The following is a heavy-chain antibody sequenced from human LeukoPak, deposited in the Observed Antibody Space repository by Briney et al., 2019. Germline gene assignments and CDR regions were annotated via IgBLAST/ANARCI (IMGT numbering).Heavy chain of an antibody. Sequence: GGSLRLSCAASGFTFSSYWMHWVRQAPGKGLVWVSRINNDGSSTSYADSVKGRFTISRDNSKNTLYLQMNSLRAEDTAVYYCARELLRYFDWPPRGYWFDPWGQGTLVTVSS. CDR1: GFTFSSYW. D-gene: IGHD3-9*01. J-gene: IGHJ5*02. CDR3: ARELLRYFDWPPRGYWFDP. V-gene: IGHV3-74*01. CDR2: INNDGSST.